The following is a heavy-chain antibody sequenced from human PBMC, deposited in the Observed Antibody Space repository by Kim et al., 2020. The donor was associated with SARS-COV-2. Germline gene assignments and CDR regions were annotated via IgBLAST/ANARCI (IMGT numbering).Heavy chain of an antibody. D-gene: IGHD6-19*01. Sequence: GGSLRLSCAASGFTFSNAWMSWVRQAPGKGLEWVGSIKSKTDGGTTDYAAPVKGRFTISRDDSKNTLYLQMNSLKTEDTAVYYCTTEYSSGWYGYYYYYYGMDVWGQGTTVTVSS. CDR3: TTEYSSGWYGYYYYYYGMDV. J-gene: IGHJ6*02. V-gene: IGHV3-15*01. CDR1: GFTFSNAW. CDR2: IKSKTDGGTT.